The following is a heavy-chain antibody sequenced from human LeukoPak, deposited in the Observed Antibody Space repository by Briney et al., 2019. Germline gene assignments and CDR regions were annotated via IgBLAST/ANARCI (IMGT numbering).Heavy chain of an antibody. J-gene: IGHJ3*02. CDR3: AREYPRRGAFDI. Sequence: GGSLRLSCAAFGFTFSSYWMSWVRQAPGKGLEWVANIKQDGSEKYYVDSVKGRFTISRDNAKNSLYLQMNSLRAEDTAVYYCAREYPRRGAFDIWGQGTMVTVSS. CDR1: GFTFSSYW. V-gene: IGHV3-7*01. CDR2: IKQDGSEK.